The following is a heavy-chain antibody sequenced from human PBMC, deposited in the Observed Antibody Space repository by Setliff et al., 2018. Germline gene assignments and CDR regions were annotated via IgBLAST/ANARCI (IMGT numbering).Heavy chain of an antibody. J-gene: IGHJ6*03. CDR2: INGDATIT. Sequence: GGSLRLSCTVYGFSFNKYWMYWVRQAPGKGLEWVSRINGDATITNYADSVKGRFTISRDNARNALYLQMNSLRGEDTGVYFCAALDWGENFYNVDVWGKGTTVTVSS. CDR1: GFSFNKYW. CDR3: AALDWGENFYNVDV. V-gene: IGHV3-74*01. D-gene: IGHD7-27*01.